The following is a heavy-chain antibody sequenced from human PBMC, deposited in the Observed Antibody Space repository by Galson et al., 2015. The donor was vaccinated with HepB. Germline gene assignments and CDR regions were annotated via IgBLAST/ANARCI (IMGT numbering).Heavy chain of an antibody. CDR1: GYNFRTHR. J-gene: IGHJ5*01. V-gene: IGHV1-18*01. CDR2: ISTYNADT. CDR3: ARGMTIGVGLWTVYYKTWFDS. Sequence: SVKVSCKASGYNFRTHRISWVRQAPGQGLEWMAWISTYNADTKYARNFQGRVTMTRDTSTSTADMELRDLRSDDTAVYYCARGMTIGVGLWTVYYKTWFDSWGQGTLVTVSS. D-gene: IGHD3/OR15-3a*01.